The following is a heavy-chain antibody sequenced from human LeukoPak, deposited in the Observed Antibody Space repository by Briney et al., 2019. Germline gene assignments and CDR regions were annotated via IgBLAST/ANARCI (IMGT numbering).Heavy chain of an antibody. D-gene: IGHD3-22*01. CDR2: ISYDGSNK. J-gene: IGHJ3*02. CDR3: ARAGRYSYDSTGYYYDAFDI. Sequence: GALRLSCAASGFTFSSYGMHWVRQAPGKGLEWVAVISYDGSNKYYADSVKGRFTISRDNSKNTLYLQMNSLRAEDTAVYYCARAGRYSYDSTGYYYDAFDIWGQGTMVTVSS. V-gene: IGHV3-30*03. CDR1: GFTFSSYG.